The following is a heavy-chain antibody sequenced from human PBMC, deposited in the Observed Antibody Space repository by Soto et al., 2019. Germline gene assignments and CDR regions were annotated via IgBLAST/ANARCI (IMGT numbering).Heavy chain of an antibody. CDR2: INHRGST. V-gene: IGHV4-34*01. J-gene: IGHJ3*02. D-gene: IGHD2-21*02. CDR3: AKMNGGDPGAFDI. Sequence: KPSETLSLTCGVYGGSLSGNFWSWIRQPPGKGLEWIGEINHRGSTKYNPSLKSRVTISVDTSKNQLSLKLTSVTAADTAMYYCAKMNGGDPGAFDIWGQGTMVTVS. CDR1: GGSLSGNF.